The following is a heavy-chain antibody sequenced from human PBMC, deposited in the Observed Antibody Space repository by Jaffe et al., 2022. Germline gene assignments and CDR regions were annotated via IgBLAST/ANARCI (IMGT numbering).Heavy chain of an antibody. CDR2: IYHSGST. J-gene: IGHJ4*02. Sequence: QLQLQESGSGLVKPSQTLSLTCAVSGGSISSGGYSWSWIRQPPGKGLEWIGYIYHSGSTYYNPSLKSRVTISVDRSKNQFSLKLSSVTAADTAVYYCARALHYDYIWGSYRPKYYFDYWGQGTLVTVSS. CDR1: GGSISSGGYS. V-gene: IGHV4-30-2*01. CDR3: ARALHYDYIWGSYRPKYYFDY. D-gene: IGHD3-16*02.